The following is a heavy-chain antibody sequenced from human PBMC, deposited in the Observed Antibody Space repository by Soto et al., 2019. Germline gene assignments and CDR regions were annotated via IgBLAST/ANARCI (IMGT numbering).Heavy chain of an antibody. CDR1: GFTFSSYS. CDR3: ASVNIVVVPAATDYYYYYYMDV. CDR2: ISSSSSYI. J-gene: IGHJ6*03. Sequence: PGGSLRLSCAASGFTFSSYSMNWVRQAPGKGLEWVSSISSSSSYIYYADSVKGRFTISRDNAKNSLYLQMNSLRAEDTAVYYCASVNIVVVPAATDYYYYYYMDVWGKGTTVTVSS. V-gene: IGHV3-21*01. D-gene: IGHD2-2*01.